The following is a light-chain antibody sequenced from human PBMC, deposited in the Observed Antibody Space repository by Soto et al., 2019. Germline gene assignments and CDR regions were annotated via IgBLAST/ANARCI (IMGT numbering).Light chain of an antibody. J-gene: IGKJ5*01. Sequence: DIQLTQSPSSLSATVGPRVTITCRASQSSSNYLNCYQHRPRKAPTLLLYAASSLQSGVPSRFSGSESGTDFTITITSLQPEDAATYYCQQGYSTPITFGQGTRLEI. CDR3: QQGYSTPIT. CDR1: QSSSNY. V-gene: IGKV1-39*01. CDR2: AAS.